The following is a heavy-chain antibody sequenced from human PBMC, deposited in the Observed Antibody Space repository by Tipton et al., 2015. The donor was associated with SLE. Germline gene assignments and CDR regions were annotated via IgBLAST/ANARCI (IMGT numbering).Heavy chain of an antibody. CDR2: ISWNRGSI. J-gene: IGHJ4*01. Sequence: SLRLSCAASSFTFDDYAMHWVRQAPGKGLEWVSGISWNRGSIGYADSVKGRFTISRDNAKNSLYLQLNSLRAEDTAFYYCARSAGSYYFHYFDFWGHGTLVTVSS. V-gene: IGHV3-9*01. CDR3: ARSAGSYYFHYFDF. CDR1: SFTFDDYA. D-gene: IGHD3-10*01.